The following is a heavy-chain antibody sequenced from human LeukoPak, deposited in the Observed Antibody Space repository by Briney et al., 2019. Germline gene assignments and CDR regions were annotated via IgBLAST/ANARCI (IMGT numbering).Heavy chain of an antibody. J-gene: IGHJ3*02. CDR1: GFTVSSNY. V-gene: IGHV3-53*01. CDR3: ARDRFMLGDDAFDI. Sequence: GGSLRLSCAASGFTVSSNYMSWVRQAPGKGLEWVSVIYSGGSTYYADSVKGRFTISRDNSRNTLYLQMNSLRAEDTAVYYCARDRFMLGDDAFDIWGQGTMVTVSS. CDR2: IYSGGST. D-gene: IGHD2-8*01.